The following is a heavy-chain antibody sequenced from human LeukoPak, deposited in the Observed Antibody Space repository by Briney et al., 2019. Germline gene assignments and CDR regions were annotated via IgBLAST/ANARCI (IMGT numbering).Heavy chain of an antibody. CDR3: ARATMVRGVIFGYYYYYMDV. CDR2: IIPIFGTA. D-gene: IGHD3-10*01. Sequence: ASVKVSCKTSGGTFSSYAISWVRQAPGQGLEWMGGIIPIFGTANYAQKFQGRVTITADKSTSTVYMELSSLRSEDTAVYYCARATMVRGVIFGYYYYYMDVWGKGTTVTISS. J-gene: IGHJ6*03. CDR1: GGTFSSYA. V-gene: IGHV1-69*06.